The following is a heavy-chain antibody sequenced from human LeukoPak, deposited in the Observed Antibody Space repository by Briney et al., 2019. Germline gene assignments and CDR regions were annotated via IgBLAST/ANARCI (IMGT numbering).Heavy chain of an antibody. D-gene: IGHD3-10*01. CDR1: GGTFSSYA. V-gene: IGHV1-69*05. Sequence: ASVKVSCKASGGTFSSYAISWVRQAPRQGLEWMGGIIPIFGTANYAQKFQGRVTITTDESTSTAYMELSSPRSEDTAVYYCARVVRESFYYMDVWGKGTTVTVSS. CDR3: ARVVRESFYYMDV. CDR2: IIPIFGTA. J-gene: IGHJ6*03.